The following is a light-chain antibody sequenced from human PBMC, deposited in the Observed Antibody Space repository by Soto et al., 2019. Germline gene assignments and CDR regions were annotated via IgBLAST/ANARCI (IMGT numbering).Light chain of an antibody. CDR3: QSYDRSLSGYV. CDR1: SSNIGAGYD. CDR2: GNS. J-gene: IGLJ1*01. Sequence: QSALTQPPSVSGAPGQRVTISCTGSSSNIGAGYDVHWYQQLPGTAPKLLIYGNSNRPSGVPDRFSGSKSGTSASLAITGLHADDEPHYSCQSYDRSLSGYVFGTGTKVTV. V-gene: IGLV1-40*01.